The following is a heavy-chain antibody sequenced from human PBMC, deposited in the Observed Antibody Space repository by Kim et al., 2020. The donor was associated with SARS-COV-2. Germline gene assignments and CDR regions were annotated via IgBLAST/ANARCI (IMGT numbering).Heavy chain of an antibody. V-gene: IGHV4-34*01. J-gene: IGHJ6*02. CDR2: INHSGST. CDR1: GGSFSGYY. CDR3: ARGEETTVVKGGGHYYGMDV. Sequence: SETLSLTCAVYGGSFSGYYWSWIRQPPGKGLEWIGEINHSGSTNYNPSLKSRVTISVDTSKNQFSLKLSSVTAADTAVYYCARGEETTVVKGGGHYYGMDVWGQGTTVTVSS. D-gene: IGHD4-17*01.